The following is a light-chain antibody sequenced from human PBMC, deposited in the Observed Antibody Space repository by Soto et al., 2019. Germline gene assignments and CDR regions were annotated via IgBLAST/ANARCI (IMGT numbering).Light chain of an antibody. CDR1: QSVSSSY. Sequence: EIVLTQSPGTLSLSPGERATLSCRASQSVSSSYLAWYQQKPGQAPRLLIYGASSSATGIPDRFSGSGSGTEFTLNISRLEPEDFAVYYCQQYGSSPNTFGQGTKLEIK. CDR3: QQYGSSPNT. V-gene: IGKV3-20*01. CDR2: GAS. J-gene: IGKJ2*01.